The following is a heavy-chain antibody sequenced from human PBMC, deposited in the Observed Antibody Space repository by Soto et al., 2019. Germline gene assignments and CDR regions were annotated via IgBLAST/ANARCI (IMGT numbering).Heavy chain of an antibody. CDR1: GFIFSGSA. CDR3: ASSSSSSGDYYMDV. V-gene: IGHV3-73*01. J-gene: IGHJ6*03. Sequence: GGSLRLSCAASGFIFSGSAMHWVRQASGKGLEWVGRIRSKANSDATAYAASVKGRFTISRDDSKNTAYLQMNSLETEDTAVYYCASSSSSSGDYYMDVWGKGTTVTVSS. D-gene: IGHD6-6*01. CDR2: IRSKANSDAT.